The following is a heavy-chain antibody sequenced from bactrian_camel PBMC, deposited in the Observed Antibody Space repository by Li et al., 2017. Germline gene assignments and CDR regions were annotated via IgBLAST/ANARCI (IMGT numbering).Heavy chain of an antibody. V-gene: IGHV3S53*01. CDR3: AADRQWGWVFGLTLVT. CDR2: MDSIGRK. J-gene: IGHJ6*01. D-gene: IGHD5*01. CDR1: GLSYSM. Sequence: HVQLVESGGGSVQAGESLRLSCAFSGLSYSMVGWFRQPLGEEREGVAVMDSIGRKTYTDSVRGRFVISRDNARNTVYLQMNSLKPEDSAMYYCAADRQWGWVFGLTLVTGARGPRSPSP.